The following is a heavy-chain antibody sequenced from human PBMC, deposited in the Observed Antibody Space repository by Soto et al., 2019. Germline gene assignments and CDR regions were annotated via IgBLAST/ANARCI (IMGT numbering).Heavy chain of an antibody. V-gene: IGHV1-46*01. Sequence: ASVKVSCKASGYTFTSYYMHWVRQAPGQGLEWMGIINPSGGSTSYAQKFQGRVTMTRDTSTSTVYMELSSLRSEDTAVYYCARVPYYYDSSGPLFEYWGQGTQVTVSS. D-gene: IGHD3-22*01. CDR1: GYTFTSYY. CDR2: INPSGGST. J-gene: IGHJ4*02. CDR3: ARVPYYYDSSGPLFEY.